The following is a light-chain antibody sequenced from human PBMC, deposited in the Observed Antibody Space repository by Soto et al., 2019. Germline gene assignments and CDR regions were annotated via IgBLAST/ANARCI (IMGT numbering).Light chain of an antibody. CDR1: QSVSSTY. Sequence: EIVLTQSPGTLSLSPGERATLSCRASQSVSSTYLAWYQQKPGQAPRLLIYGASSRATGIPDRFSGSGSGTDSTITISILAPEDFAVYYCQQYCSSLTFGGGTKVEIK. V-gene: IGKV3-20*01. CDR2: GAS. CDR3: QQYCSSLT. J-gene: IGKJ4*01.